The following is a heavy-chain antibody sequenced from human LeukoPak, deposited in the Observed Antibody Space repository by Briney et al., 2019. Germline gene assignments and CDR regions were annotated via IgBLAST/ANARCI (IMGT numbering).Heavy chain of an antibody. CDR1: GGSISSSSYY. J-gene: IGHJ4*01. CDR3: ARLLVPTTLDD. D-gene: IGHD1-7*01. CDR2: ICYSGST. V-gene: IGHV4-39*06. Sequence: SETLSLTCTVSGGSISSSSYYWGWIRQPPGKGLEWIGSICYSGSTYYTPSLKSRVTVSVDTSKNQSALKVSSVSAADTAVYYCARLLVPTTLDDRGHGTPVTV.